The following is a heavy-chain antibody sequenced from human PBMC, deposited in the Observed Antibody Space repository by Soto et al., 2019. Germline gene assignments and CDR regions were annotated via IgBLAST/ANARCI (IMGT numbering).Heavy chain of an antibody. D-gene: IGHD2-2*01. V-gene: IGHV1-69*02. CDR2: IIPILGIA. Sequence: QVQLVQSGAEVKKPGSSVKVSCKASGGTFSSYTISWVRQAPGQGLEWMGRIIPILGIANYAQKFQGRVTVTADKSTSTAYMELSSLRSEDTVVYYCVGCGPRCYSRFDYWGQGTLVTVSS. CDR1: GGTFSSYT. J-gene: IGHJ4*02. CDR3: VGCGPRCYSRFDY.